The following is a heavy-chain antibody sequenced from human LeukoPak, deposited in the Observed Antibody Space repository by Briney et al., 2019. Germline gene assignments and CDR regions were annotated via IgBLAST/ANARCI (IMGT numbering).Heavy chain of an antibody. D-gene: IGHD5-18*01. V-gene: IGHV3-30*02. CDR3: AKDLGYSYGYVDY. J-gene: IGHJ4*02. CDR1: GFTFSSFG. Sequence: GGSLRLSCSAAGFTFSSFGMHWVRQAPGKGLEWVALIRYDGSNKYYADSVKGRFTISRDNSKNTLYLQVNSLRAEDTAMYYRAKDLGYSYGYVDYWGQGALVTVSS. CDR2: IRYDGSNK.